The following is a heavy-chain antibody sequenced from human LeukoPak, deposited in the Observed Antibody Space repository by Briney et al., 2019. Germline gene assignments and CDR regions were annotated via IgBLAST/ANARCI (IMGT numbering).Heavy chain of an antibody. Sequence: GASVKVSCKASGYTFTSYDINWVRQATGQGLEWMGWMNPNSGNTGYAQKFQGRVTMTRNTSISTAYMELSSLRSEDTAVYYCARGANSGYDWRGIYYYYYYMDVWGKGTTVTVSS. D-gene: IGHD5-12*01. J-gene: IGHJ6*03. CDR3: ARGANSGYDWRGIYYYYYYMDV. V-gene: IGHV1-8*01. CDR1: GYTFTSYD. CDR2: MNPNSGNT.